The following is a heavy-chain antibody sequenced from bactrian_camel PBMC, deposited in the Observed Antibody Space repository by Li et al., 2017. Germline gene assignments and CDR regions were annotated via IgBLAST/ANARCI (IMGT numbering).Heavy chain of an antibody. CDR3: ATVLGYLGSCHRIDAYTT. Sequence: VQLVESGGGSVQAGGSLRLPCEVSGYTGATYFIGWFRQAPGKEREGVAAIHSQGHFTRYADSVKGRFTISQVQTRDTVYLRMNDLKPEDTAMYYCATVLGYLGSCHRIDAYTTWGQGTQVTVS. J-gene: IGHJ6*01. D-gene: IGHD1*01. V-gene: IGHV3S40*01. CDR2: IHSQGHFT. CDR1: GYTGATYF.